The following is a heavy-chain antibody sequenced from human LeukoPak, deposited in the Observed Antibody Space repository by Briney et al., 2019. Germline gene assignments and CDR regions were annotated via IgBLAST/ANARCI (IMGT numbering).Heavy chain of an antibody. Sequence: GGSLRLSCAASGFTFSSYAMSWVRQAPGKGLEWVSAISGSGGSTYYADSVKGRFTISRDNSKNTLYLQMNSLRAEDTAVYYCAKEVLDYDSSGYYSGWFYPWGQGTLVTVSS. D-gene: IGHD3-22*01. J-gene: IGHJ5*02. CDR3: AKEVLDYDSSGYYSGWFYP. CDR2: ISGSGGST. CDR1: GFTFSSYA. V-gene: IGHV3-23*01.